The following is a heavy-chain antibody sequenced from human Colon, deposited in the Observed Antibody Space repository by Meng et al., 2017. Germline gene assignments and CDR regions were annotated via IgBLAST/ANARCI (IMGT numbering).Heavy chain of an antibody. D-gene: IGHD6-19*01. CDR3: AREHTPQQEQQIVRFSSGWWINAFDI. CDR2: TSSSGSPI. V-gene: IGHV3-48*03. CDR1: GSTSSSYE. Sequence: GGSLRPSCAASGSTSSSYETNWVRQAPGKGLEWVSYTSSSGSPIYYADSVKGRFTISRDNAKNSLYLQMTSLRAEDTAVYYCAREHTPQQEQQIVRFSSGWWINAFDIWGQGTMVTVSS. J-gene: IGHJ3*02.